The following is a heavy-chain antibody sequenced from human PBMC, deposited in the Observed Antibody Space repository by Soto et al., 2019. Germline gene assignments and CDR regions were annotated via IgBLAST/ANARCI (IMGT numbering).Heavy chain of an antibody. J-gene: IGHJ5*02. CDR2: IYYSGST. CDR3: ARQRLAYGDLNWFDP. V-gene: IGHV4-39*01. D-gene: IGHD4-17*01. CDR1: NDSITSNSHY. Sequence: QLQESGPGLVKPSETLSLTCTVSNDSITSNSHYWAWIRQSPGKGLEWIGSIYYSGSTFYNPSLKTRVTISVDTSKNHFSLRLTSVTATDTAVYYCARQRLAYGDLNWFDPWGQGTLVTVSS.